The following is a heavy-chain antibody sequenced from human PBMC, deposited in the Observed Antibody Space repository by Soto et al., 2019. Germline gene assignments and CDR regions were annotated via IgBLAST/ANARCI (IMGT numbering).Heavy chain of an antibody. CDR3: ARGPYYDLIWNYYYMDV. CDR2: VNRSGVT. V-gene: IGHV4-34*01. D-gene: IGHD3-16*01. Sequence: SETLSLTCAVYGGSFSGHYWSWIRQPPGKGPEWIGEVNRSGVTNYNPSLESRVTISVDTSKNQFSLRLTSVTAADTAVYYCARGPYYDLIWNYYYMDVWGKGTTVTVSS. J-gene: IGHJ6*03. CDR1: GGSFSGHY.